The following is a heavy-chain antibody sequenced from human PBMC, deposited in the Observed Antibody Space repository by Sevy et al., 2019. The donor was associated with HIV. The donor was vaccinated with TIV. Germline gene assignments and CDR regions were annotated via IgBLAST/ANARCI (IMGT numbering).Heavy chain of an antibody. CDR1: GGSIRSSNYY. Sequence: SETLSLTCSVSGGSIRSSNYYWGWIRQPPGRGLEWIGIVSYSGNTYSTPSLKSRVTMSVDTSKNEFSLKLTSVTVADTAVYYYARHVLLGSKYDYWSGRYGSGSYYFDYWGQGTLVTVSS. CDR2: VSYSGNT. V-gene: IGHV4-39*01. J-gene: IGHJ4*02. CDR3: ARHVLLGSKYDYWSGRYGSGSYYFDY. D-gene: IGHD3-3*01.